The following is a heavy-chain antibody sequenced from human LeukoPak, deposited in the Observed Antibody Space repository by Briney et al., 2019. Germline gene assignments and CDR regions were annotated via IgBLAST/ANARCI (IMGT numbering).Heavy chain of an antibody. J-gene: IGHJ3*02. CDR3: ARHEPGWRGAFDI. V-gene: IGHV4-59*08. D-gene: IGHD1-14*01. CDR1: RASISGYY. CDR2: IYYTGNT. Sequence: SETLSLTCSVSRASISGYYWSWIRQPPGKGLEWIAYIYYTGNTDSNPSLKSRVTISVATSRRHFSLQLTSVTAADTAVYYCARHEPGWRGAFDIWGQGTMVTVSS.